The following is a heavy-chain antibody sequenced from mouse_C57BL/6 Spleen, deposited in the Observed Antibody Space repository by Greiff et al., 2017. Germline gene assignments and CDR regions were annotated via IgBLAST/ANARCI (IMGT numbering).Heavy chain of an antibody. J-gene: IGHJ2*01. CDR2: IHPNSGST. CDR3: ARSPITTVVAPLDY. CDR1: GYTFTSYW. D-gene: IGHD1-1*01. V-gene: IGHV1-64*01. Sequence: QVQLQQPGAELVKPGASVKLSCKASGYTFTSYWMHWVKQRPGQGLEWIGMIHPNSGSTNYNEKFKSKATLTVDKSSSTAYMQLSSLTSEDSAVYYCARSPITTVVAPLDYWGQGTTLTVSS.